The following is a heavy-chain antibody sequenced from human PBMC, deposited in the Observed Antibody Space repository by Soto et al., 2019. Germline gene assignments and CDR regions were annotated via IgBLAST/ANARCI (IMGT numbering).Heavy chain of an antibody. CDR3: ARDRSLPTSYYFDY. CDR1: GFTFSSYS. Sequence: EVQLVESGGGLVKPGGSLRLSCAASGFTFSSYSMNWVRQAPGKGLEWVSSISSSSSYIYYAVSVKGRFTISRDNAKNSLYLQMNSLRAEDTAVYYCARDRSLPTSYYFDYWGQGTLVTVSS. D-gene: IGHD3-16*01. J-gene: IGHJ4*02. V-gene: IGHV3-21*01. CDR2: ISSSSSYI.